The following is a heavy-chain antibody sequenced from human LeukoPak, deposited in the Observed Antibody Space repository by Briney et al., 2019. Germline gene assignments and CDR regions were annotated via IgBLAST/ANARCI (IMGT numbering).Heavy chain of an antibody. D-gene: IGHD3-22*01. CDR2: IRSKAYGGTT. J-gene: IGHJ6*02. CDR3: TRTYYYDGSGSI. V-gene: IGHV3-49*04. Sequence: PGRSLRLSCTASGFTFGDYAMSWVRQAPGKGLEWVGFIRSKAYGGTTEYAASVKGRFTISRDDSKSIVYLQMNSLKTEDTAVYYCTRTYYYDGSGSIWGQGTTVTVSS. CDR1: GFTFGDYA.